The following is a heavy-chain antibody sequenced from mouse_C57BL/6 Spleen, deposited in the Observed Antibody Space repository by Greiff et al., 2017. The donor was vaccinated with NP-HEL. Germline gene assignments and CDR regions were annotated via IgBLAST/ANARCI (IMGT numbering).Heavy chain of an antibody. CDR1: GYTFTSYG. D-gene: IGHD2-2*01. CDR3: ARATMVTPYAY. Sequence: VQLVESGAELARPGASVKLSCKASGYTFTSYGISWVKQRTGQGLEWIGEIYPRSGNTYYNEKFKGKATLTADKSSSTAYMELRSLTSEDSAVYFCARATMVTPYAYWGQGTTLSVSS. CDR2: IYPRSGNT. J-gene: IGHJ2*01. V-gene: IGHV1-81*01.